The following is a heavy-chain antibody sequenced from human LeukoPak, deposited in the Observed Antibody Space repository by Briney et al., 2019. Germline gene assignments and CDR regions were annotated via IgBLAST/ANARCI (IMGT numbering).Heavy chain of an antibody. CDR3: ARYYYDSSGPYYFDY. Sequence: PSETLSLTCTVSGGSISSGSYYWSWIRQPAGKGLEWIGRIYTSGSTNYNPSLKSRVTMSVDTSENQFSLKLSSVTAADTAVYYCARYYYDSSGPYYFDYWGQGTLVTVSS. V-gene: IGHV4-61*02. J-gene: IGHJ4*02. CDR2: IYTSGST. CDR1: GGSISSGSYY. D-gene: IGHD3-22*01.